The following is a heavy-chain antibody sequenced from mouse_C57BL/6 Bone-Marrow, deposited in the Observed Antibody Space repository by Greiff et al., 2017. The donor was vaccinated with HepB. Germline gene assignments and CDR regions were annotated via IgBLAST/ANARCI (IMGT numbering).Heavy chain of an antibody. V-gene: IGHV1-76*01. CDR2: IYPGSGNT. CDR1: GYTFTDYY. D-gene: IGHD1-1*01. Sequence: VQLQQSGAELVRPGASVKLSCKASGYTFTDYYINWVKQRPGQGLEWIARIYPGSGNTYYNEKFKGTATLTAEKSSSTAYMQLSSLTSEDSAVYFCARSIITTVDYYAMDYWGQGTSVTVSS. J-gene: IGHJ4*01. CDR3: ARSIITTVDYYAMDY.